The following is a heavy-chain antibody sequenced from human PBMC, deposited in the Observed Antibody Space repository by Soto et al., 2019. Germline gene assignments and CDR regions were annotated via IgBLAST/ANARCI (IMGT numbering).Heavy chain of an antibody. CDR2: IYPGDSDT. CDR3: ARSIAAVPHAFDI. Sequence: PGESLKISCKGSGYSFTSYWIGWVRQMPGKGLEWMGIIYPGDSDTRYSPSFQGQVTISADKSISNAYLQWSSLKASDTALYYCARSIAAVPHAFDIWGQGTMVTVSS. J-gene: IGHJ3*02. CDR1: GYSFTSYW. D-gene: IGHD6-25*01. V-gene: IGHV5-51*01.